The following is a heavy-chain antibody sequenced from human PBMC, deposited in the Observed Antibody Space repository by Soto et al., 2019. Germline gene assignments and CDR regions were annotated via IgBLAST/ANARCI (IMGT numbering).Heavy chain of an antibody. J-gene: IGHJ4*02. Sequence: GGSLRLSCAASGLTLSDRYMDWVRQAPGKGLEWVGRIRKKTNSYTTEYAASVKGRFIISRDDSTNSLYLQMSSLKTEDTAVYYCTTVTTVDYYFDYWGQGALVTVSS. CDR2: IRKKTNSYTT. V-gene: IGHV3-72*01. D-gene: IGHD4-17*01. CDR1: GLTLSDRY. CDR3: TTVTTVDYYFDY.